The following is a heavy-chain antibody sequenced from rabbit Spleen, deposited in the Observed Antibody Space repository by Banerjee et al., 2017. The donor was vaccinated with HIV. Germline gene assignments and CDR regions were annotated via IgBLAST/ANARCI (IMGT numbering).Heavy chain of an antibody. CDR3: VRDLTGVIGWNFNL. CDR2: IDPVFGST. J-gene: IGHJ4*01. Sequence: QEQLVESGGGLVQPGGSLKLSCKASGFDFSSYGVSWVRQAPGKGLEWIGYIDPVFGSTVYATWVNGRFTISSHNAQNTLYLQLNSLTAADTATYFCVRDLTGVIGWNFNLWGQGTLVTVS. CDR1: GFDFSSYG. V-gene: IGHV1S47*01. D-gene: IGHD1-1*01.